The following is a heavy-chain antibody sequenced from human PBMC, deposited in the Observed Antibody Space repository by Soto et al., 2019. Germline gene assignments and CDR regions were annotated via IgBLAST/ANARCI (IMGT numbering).Heavy chain of an antibody. CDR2: IWYDGSQR. CDR1: GFTFNTHG. J-gene: IGHJ4*02. CDR3: ARIDDYGDYVTDY. D-gene: IGHD4-17*01. V-gene: IGHV3-33*01. Sequence: VELVESGGGVVQPGGSLRLSCAASGFTFNTHGMHWVRQAPGKGLEWVAVIWYDGSQRYYADFVWGRCTISRDNSQNTLYLQMTSLSAEDTAVYYCARIDDYGDYVTDYWGQGALVTVSS.